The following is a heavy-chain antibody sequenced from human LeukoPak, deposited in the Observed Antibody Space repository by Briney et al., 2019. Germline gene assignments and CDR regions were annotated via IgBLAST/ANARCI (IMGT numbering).Heavy chain of an antibody. D-gene: IGHD2-15*01. CDR1: GYTFTGYY. Sequence: ASVKFSCKASGYTFTGYYMHWVRPAPGQGLECIGWINPNSGGTNYAQKFQGRVTMTRDTSISTAYMELSRLRSDDTAVYYCARFIKVDATLDYWGEGTLVTVSS. CDR3: ARFIKVDATLDY. V-gene: IGHV1-2*02. CDR2: INPNSGGT. J-gene: IGHJ4*02.